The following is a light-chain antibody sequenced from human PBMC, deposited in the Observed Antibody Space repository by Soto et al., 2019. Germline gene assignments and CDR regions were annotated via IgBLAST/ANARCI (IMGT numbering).Light chain of an antibody. CDR2: DAF. CDR1: QNVKTR. CDR3: QQYDEWPLT. J-gene: IGKJ4*01. Sequence: EKVMTQSPATLSVSPGERATLSCRASQNVKTRLAWYQQKPGQSPRLLIYDAFTRATGIPARFSGSASGTEFTLTISRLQSEDFAVYYCQQYDEWPLTFGGGTKVEIK. V-gene: IGKV3-15*01.